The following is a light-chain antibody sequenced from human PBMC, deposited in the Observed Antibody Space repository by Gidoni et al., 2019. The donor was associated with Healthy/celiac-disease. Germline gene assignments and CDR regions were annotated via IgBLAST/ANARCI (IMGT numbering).Light chain of an antibody. CDR2: EVS. V-gene: IGLV2-23*02. CDR3: CSYAGSSTWV. CDR1: SSDVGSYNL. Sequence: QSPLTQPASVSGSPGPSITISCTGTSSDVGSYNLVSWYQQHPGKAPKLMIYEVSKRPSGVSNRFSGSKSGNTASLTISGLQAEDEADYYCCSYAGSSTWVFGGGTKLTVL. J-gene: IGLJ3*02.